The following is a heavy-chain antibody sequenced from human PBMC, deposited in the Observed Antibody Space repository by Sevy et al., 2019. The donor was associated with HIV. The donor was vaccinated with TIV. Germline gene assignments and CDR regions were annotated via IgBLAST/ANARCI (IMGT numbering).Heavy chain of an antibody. V-gene: IGHV6-1*01. CDR3: ARDRWYYYGSGSYLWFDY. D-gene: IGHD3-10*01. CDR2: TYYRSKWYN. CDR1: GDSVSSNSAA. Sequence: SQTLSLTCAISGDSVSSNSAAWNWIRQSPSRGLEWLGRTYYRSKWYNDYAVSVKSRITINPDTSKNQLSLQLNSVTPEDTAVYYCARDRWYYYGSGSYLWFDYWGQGTLVTVSS. J-gene: IGHJ4*02.